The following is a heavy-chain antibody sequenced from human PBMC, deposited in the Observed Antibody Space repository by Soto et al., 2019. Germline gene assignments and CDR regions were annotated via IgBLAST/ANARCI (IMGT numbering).Heavy chain of an antibody. CDR1: GFTFSRYG. CDR2: SSATGAGT. J-gene: IGHJ4*02. D-gene: IGHD1-7*01. Sequence: EVQLLESGGGLVQPGGSLRLSCAASGFTFSRYGMTWVRQAPGKGLEWVSFSSATGAGTYYADSVKGRFTISRDNSKNTLYLQMSSLRADDTAVCYCAKDRRAGGNYGFDADFWGQGAVVIVSS. V-gene: IGHV3-23*01. CDR3: AKDRRAGGNYGFDADF.